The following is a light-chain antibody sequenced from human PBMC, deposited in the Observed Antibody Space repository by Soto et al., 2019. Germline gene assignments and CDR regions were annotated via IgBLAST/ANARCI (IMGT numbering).Light chain of an antibody. CDR3: QQLNSYPLT. Sequence: DIPITKHPSTLSASLGYRITITCRASQGISSYLAWYQQKPGKAPKLLIYAASTLQSGVPSRFSGSGSGTDFTLTISILQHEDFATYYCQQLNSYPLTFGAGTKVDIK. V-gene: IGKV1-9*01. CDR1: QGISSY. CDR2: AAS. J-gene: IGKJ4*01.